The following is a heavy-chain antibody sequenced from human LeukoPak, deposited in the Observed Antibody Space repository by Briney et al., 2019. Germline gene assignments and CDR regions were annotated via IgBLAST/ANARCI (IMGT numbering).Heavy chain of an antibody. CDR3: ARLEFPHLDY. Sequence: GGSLRLSCAASGFTFSNYWMHWVRQAPGKGLVWVSRINTDESITSYADSVKGRFTISRDNAKNTLYLQMNSLRAEDTAVYYCARLEFPHLDYWGQGTLVTVSS. D-gene: IGHD2-21*01. J-gene: IGHJ4*02. CDR2: INTDESIT. V-gene: IGHV3-74*01. CDR1: GFTFSNYW.